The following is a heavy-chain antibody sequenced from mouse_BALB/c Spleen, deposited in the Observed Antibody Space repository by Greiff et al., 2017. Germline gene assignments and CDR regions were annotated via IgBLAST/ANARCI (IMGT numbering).Heavy chain of an antibody. Sequence: EVQVVESGGGLVKPGGSLKLSCAASGFTFSSYAMSWVRQSPEKRLEWVAEISSGGSYTYYPDTVTGRFTISRDNAKNTLYLEMSSLRSEDTAMYYCARVTTVRYAMDYWGQGTSVTVSS. J-gene: IGHJ4*01. CDR2: ISSGGSYT. D-gene: IGHD1-1*01. CDR3: ARVTTVRYAMDY. V-gene: IGHV5-9-4*01. CDR1: GFTFSSYA.